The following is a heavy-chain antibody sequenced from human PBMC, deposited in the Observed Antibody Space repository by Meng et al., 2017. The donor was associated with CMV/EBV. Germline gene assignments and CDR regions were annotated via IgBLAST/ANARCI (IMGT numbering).Heavy chain of an antibody. Sequence: GGSLRLSCAASGVTFSSYSMNWVRQAPGKGLVWVSRINSDGSSTSYADSVKGRFTISRDNAKNTLYLQMNSLRAEDTAVYYCARRSVPPMYYDFWSGSGGGFDPWGQGTLVTVSS. V-gene: IGHV3-74*01. J-gene: IGHJ5*02. CDR2: INSDGSST. CDR3: ARRSVPPMYYDFWSGSGGGFDP. D-gene: IGHD3-3*01. CDR1: GVTFSSYS.